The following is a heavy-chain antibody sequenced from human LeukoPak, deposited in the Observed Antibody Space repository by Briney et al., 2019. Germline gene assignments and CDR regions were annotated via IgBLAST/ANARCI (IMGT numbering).Heavy chain of an antibody. CDR1: GFTFSSYW. D-gene: IGHD2-15*01. J-gene: IGHJ6*03. CDR2: IKQDGSEK. CDR3: ARGDDCSGGSCYLLDYYYMDV. Sequence: GGPLRLSCAASGFTFSSYWMSWVRQAPGKGLEWVANIKQDGSEKYYVDSVKGRFTISRDNAKNSLYLQMNSLRAEDTAVYYCARGDDCSGGSCYLLDYYYMDVWGKGTTVTVSS. V-gene: IGHV3-7*01.